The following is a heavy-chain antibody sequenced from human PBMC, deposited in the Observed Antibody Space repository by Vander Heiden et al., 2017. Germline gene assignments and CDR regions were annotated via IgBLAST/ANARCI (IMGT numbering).Heavy chain of an antibody. CDR1: GFTFTTYG. CDR3: ARDPSTMDGDYPRY. J-gene: IGHJ4*02. D-gene: IGHD4-17*01. Sequence: QVQLVDSGGGVVQPGRALRLSRAASGFTFTTYGIHWCRQAPGRGLEWVAQIWYDEDNKYYADSVKGRFTISRDNSKNTVYLQMNSLRPDDTAVYYCARDPSTMDGDYPRYWGQGTLVTVSS. CDR2: IWYDEDNK. V-gene: IGHV3-33*01.